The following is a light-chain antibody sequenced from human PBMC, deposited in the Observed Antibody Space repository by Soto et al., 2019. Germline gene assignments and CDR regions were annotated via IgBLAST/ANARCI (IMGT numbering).Light chain of an antibody. Sequence: QSVLTQPPSASGPPGQRVAISCSGTTSNIGSKDVFWYQQLPGAAPKLLISSTYERPSGVPDRFSGSKSGTSASLAISGLRSEDEADYHCAAWDASLSAWVFGGGTKLTVL. V-gene: IGLV1-47*02. CDR2: STY. CDR3: AAWDASLSAWV. CDR1: TSNIGSKD. J-gene: IGLJ3*02.